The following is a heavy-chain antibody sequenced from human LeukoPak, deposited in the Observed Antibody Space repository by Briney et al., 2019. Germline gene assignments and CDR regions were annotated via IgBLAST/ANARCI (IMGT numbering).Heavy chain of an antibody. CDR2: INDNGDGT. D-gene: IGHD1-26*01. CDR3: AKDEGALVPYYFDY. J-gene: IGHJ4*02. CDR1: GFTFSSYA. Sequence: GGSLRLSCAASGFTFSSYAMSWVRQTPGKGLKWVSTINDNGDGTYYADSVKGRFTISRDNSKNTLYLQMNSLRAEDTAAYYCAKDEGALVPYYFDYWGQGTLGTVSS. V-gene: IGHV3-23*01.